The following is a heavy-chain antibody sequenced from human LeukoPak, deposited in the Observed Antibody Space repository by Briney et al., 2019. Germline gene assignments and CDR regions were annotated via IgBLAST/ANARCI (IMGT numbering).Heavy chain of an antibody. Sequence: GGSLRLSCAASGFTFSSYGMHWVRQAPGKGLEWVAVIWYDGSNKYYADSVKGRFTISRDNSKNTLYLQMNSLRAEDTAVYYCARAYCGGDCSWSDAFDIWGQGTMVTVSS. D-gene: IGHD2-21*02. CDR2: IWYDGSNK. V-gene: IGHV3-33*08. CDR1: GFTFSSYG. CDR3: ARAYCGGDCSWSDAFDI. J-gene: IGHJ3*02.